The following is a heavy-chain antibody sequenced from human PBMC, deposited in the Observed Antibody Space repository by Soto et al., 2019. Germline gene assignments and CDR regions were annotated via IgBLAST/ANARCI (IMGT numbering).Heavy chain of an antibody. J-gene: IGHJ5*02. CDR1: GGSISSGGYS. CDR2: IYHSGST. Sequence: SETLSLTCAVSGGSISSGGYSWSWIRQPPGKGLEWIGYIYHSGSTYYNPSLKSRVTISVDTSKNQFSLKLSSVTAADTAVYYCARHFMEWSPFFDPWGQGTLVTVSS. CDR3: ARHFMEWSPFFDP. D-gene: IGHD3-3*01. V-gene: IGHV4-30-2*03.